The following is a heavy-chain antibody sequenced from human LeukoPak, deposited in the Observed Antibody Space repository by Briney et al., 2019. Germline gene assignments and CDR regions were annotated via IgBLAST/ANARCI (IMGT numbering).Heavy chain of an antibody. CDR2: INPSGGST. J-gene: IGHJ4*02. CDR3: ARGHYDILTGYSFDY. V-gene: IGHV1-46*01. D-gene: IGHD3-9*01. Sequence: GASVKVSCKASGYTFTSYYMHWVRQAPGQGLEWMGIINPSGGSTSYAQKFQGRVTMTRDMSTSTVYMELSSLRSEDTAVYYCARGHYDILTGYSFDYWGQGTLVTVSS. CDR1: GYTFTSYY.